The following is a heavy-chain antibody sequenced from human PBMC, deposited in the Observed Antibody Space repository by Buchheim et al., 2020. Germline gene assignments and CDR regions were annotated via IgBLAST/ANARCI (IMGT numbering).Heavy chain of an antibody. CDR2: IKQDGSEK. D-gene: IGHD5-18*01. Sequence: EVQLVESGGGLVQPGGSLRLSCVGSEFTFSSYWISWVRQAPGKGLEWVGNIKQDGSEKNYVDSVKGRFTISRDNVQNSLYLQLNSLRAEDTAVYYCARHFGYNYGGGYFYYLDVWGKGTT. V-gene: IGHV3-7*01. CDR1: EFTFSSYW. J-gene: IGHJ6*03. CDR3: ARHFGYNYGGGYFYYLDV.